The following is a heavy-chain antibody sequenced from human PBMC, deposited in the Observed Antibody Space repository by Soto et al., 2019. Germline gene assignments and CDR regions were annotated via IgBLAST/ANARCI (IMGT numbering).Heavy chain of an antibody. CDR1: GYTFTSYG. CDR2: INPSGGST. Sequence: GASVKVSCKASGYTFTSYGLHWVRQAPGQRLEWMGWINPSGGSTSYAQKFQGRVTMTRDTSTSTVYMELSSLRSEDTAVYYCARGGEIQLWSYYYYYGMDVWGQGTTVTVSS. D-gene: IGHD5-18*01. V-gene: IGHV1-46*03. J-gene: IGHJ6*02. CDR3: ARGGEIQLWSYYYYYGMDV.